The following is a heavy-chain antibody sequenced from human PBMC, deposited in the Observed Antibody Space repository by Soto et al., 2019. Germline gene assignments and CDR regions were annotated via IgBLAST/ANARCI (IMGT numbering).Heavy chain of an antibody. Sequence: EVQLVESGGGLVQPGGSLKLSCAASGFTFSGSAMHWVRQASGKGLEWVGRIRSKTNNYATTYAASVKGRFTISRDDSKNTAYLQLNSLKTEDTAVYYCTRLGDCSGGSCHSQWGQGTLVTVSS. CDR2: IRSKTNNYAT. V-gene: IGHV3-73*01. D-gene: IGHD2-15*01. CDR1: GFTFSGSA. J-gene: IGHJ4*02. CDR3: TRLGDCSGGSCHSQ.